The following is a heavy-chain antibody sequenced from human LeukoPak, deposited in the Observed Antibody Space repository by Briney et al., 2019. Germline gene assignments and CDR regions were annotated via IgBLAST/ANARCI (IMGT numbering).Heavy chain of an antibody. CDR1: GFTFSSYA. CDR2: ISGSGDIT. D-gene: IGHD6-19*01. Sequence: GGSLRLSCSASGFTFSSYAMHWVRQAPGKGLEYVSAISGSGDITYYADSVKGRFTISRDNSKNTLYLQMSSLTPEDAAVYYCVRDGMAVAGTAPLDYWGQGILVTVSS. J-gene: IGHJ4*02. V-gene: IGHV3-64D*09. CDR3: VRDGMAVAGTAPLDY.